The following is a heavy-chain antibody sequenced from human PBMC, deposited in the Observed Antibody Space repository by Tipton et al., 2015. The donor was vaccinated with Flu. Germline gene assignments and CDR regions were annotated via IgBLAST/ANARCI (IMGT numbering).Heavy chain of an antibody. J-gene: IGHJ4*02. Sequence: SLRLSCAASGFTFSSSSMNWVRQAPGKGLEWVSYISSSSNTIYYADSVKGRFTISRDNAKNSLYLQMNSLRAEDTAVYYCAKIVGATTSFDYWGQGTLVTVSS. V-gene: IGHV3-48*01. CDR3: AKIVGATTSFDY. CDR2: ISSSSNTI. CDR1: GFTFSSSS. D-gene: IGHD1-26*01.